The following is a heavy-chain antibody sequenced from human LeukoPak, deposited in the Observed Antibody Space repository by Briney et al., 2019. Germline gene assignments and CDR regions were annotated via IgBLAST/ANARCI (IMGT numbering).Heavy chain of an antibody. CDR2: ITGSGDTT. CDR3: AKWGDYDILTGYYVSDF. J-gene: IGHJ4*02. D-gene: IGHD3-9*01. V-gene: IGHV3-23*01. Sequence: PGGSLRLPCAASGFIFRNYAMSWVRQAPGKGLEWVSAITGSGDTTYYADSAKGRVTISRDNSKNTLYVEMNTLRAEDTAVYYCAKWGDYDILTGYYVSDFWGQGTLVTVSS. CDR1: GFIFRNYA.